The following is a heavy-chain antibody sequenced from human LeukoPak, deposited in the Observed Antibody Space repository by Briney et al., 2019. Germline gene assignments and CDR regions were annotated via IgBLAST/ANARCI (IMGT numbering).Heavy chain of an antibody. J-gene: IGHJ3*02. CDR1: GGSISSYY. CDR3: ARDYYDSSGLTPPDAFDI. Sequence: SETLSLTCTVSGGSISSYYWSWIRQPAGKGLEWIGRIYTSGSTNYNPSLKSRVTMSVDTSKNQFSLKLSSVTAADTAVYYCARDYYDSSGLTPPDAFDIWGQGTMVTVSS. V-gene: IGHV4-4*07. D-gene: IGHD3-22*01. CDR2: IYTSGST.